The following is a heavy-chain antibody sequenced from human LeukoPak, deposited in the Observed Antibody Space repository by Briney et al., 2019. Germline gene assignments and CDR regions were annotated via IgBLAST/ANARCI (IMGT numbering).Heavy chain of an antibody. CDR1: GGSISSYY. J-gene: IGHJ5*02. Sequence: SETLSLTCTASGGSISSYYWSWIRQPPGKGLEWIGYICYSGSTNYNPSLKSRVTISVDTSKNQFSLKLSSVTAADTAVYYCARVASMVRGSWFDPWGQGTLVTVSS. D-gene: IGHD3-10*01. CDR3: ARVASMVRGSWFDP. V-gene: IGHV4-59*01. CDR2: ICYSGST.